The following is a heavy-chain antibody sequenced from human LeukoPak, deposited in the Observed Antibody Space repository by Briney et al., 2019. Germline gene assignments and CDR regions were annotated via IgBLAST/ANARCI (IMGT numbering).Heavy chain of an antibody. Sequence: SETLSLTCTVSGGSVSSGSYYWSWIRQPPGKGLEWIGYMYYSGSTNYNPSLKSRVTISVDTSKNQFSLKLSSVTAADTAVYYCARAAVVVAATAPGWFDPWGQGTLVTVSS. CDR1: GGSVSSGSYY. CDR2: MYYSGST. CDR3: ARAAVVVAATAPGWFDP. J-gene: IGHJ5*02. V-gene: IGHV4-61*01. D-gene: IGHD2-15*01.